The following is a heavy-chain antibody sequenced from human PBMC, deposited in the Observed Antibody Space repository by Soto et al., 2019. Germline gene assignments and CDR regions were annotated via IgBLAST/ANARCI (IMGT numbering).Heavy chain of an antibody. Sequence: SETLSLTCTVSGGSISSYYWSWIRQPPGKGLEWIGYIYYSGSTNYNPSLKSRATISVDTSKNQFSLKLSSVTAADTAVYYCARDLLEWFDPWGQGTLVTVSS. V-gene: IGHV4-59*01. CDR2: IYYSGST. CDR3: ARDLLEWFDP. D-gene: IGHD3-3*01. J-gene: IGHJ5*02. CDR1: GGSISSYY.